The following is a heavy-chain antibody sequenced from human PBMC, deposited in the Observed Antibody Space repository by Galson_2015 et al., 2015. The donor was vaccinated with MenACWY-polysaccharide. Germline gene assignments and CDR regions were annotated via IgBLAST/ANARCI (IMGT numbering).Heavy chain of an antibody. V-gene: IGHV2-26*01. J-gene: IGHJ5*02. CDR1: GFSLSNARMG. CDR3: ARMLVVVPAAIVWFDP. D-gene: IGHD2-2*02. CDR2: IFSNDAK. Sequence: PALVKPTQTLTLTCTVSGFSLSNARMGVSWIRQPPGKALEWLAHIFSNDAKSYSTSLKSRLTISKDSSKSQVVLTMTNMDPVDTATYYCARMLVVVPAAIVWFDPWGQGTLVTVSS.